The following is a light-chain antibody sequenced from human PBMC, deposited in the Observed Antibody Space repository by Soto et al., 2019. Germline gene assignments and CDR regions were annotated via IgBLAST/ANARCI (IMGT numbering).Light chain of an antibody. CDR2: GAS. V-gene: IGKV3-20*01. CDR1: QSVSSSY. J-gene: IGKJ2*01. CDR3: QQYGSSSYT. Sequence: EIVLTQSPGTLSLSPGESATLSCRASQSVSSSYLAWYQQKPGQAPRLLIYGASSRATGIPDRFSGSGSGTVFTLTISRLEPEDFAVYYCQQYGSSSYTFGQGTKLEIK.